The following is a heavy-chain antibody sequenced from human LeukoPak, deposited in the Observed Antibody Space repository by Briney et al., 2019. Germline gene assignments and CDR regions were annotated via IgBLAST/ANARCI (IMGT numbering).Heavy chain of an antibody. CDR3: ARNYYDILTGYYRGDWIDP. V-gene: IGHV1-2*02. CDR2: INPNSGGT. CDR1: GYTFTGYY. J-gene: IGHJ5*02. D-gene: IGHD3-9*01. Sequence: ASVKVSCKATGYTFTGYYMHWVRQAHGQGIEWMGWINPNSGGTNYAQKFQGRVTMTRDTSISTAYMELSRLRSDDTAVYYCARNYYDILTGYYRGDWIDPWGQGTLVTVSS.